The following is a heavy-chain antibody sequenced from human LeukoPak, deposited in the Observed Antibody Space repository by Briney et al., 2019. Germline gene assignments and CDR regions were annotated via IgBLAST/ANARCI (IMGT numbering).Heavy chain of an antibody. V-gene: IGHV3-23*01. CDR1: GFTFSSYA. J-gene: IGHJ4*02. CDR3: AKDRGSSGWFGALDY. CDR2: ISGSGGST. Sequence: GGSLRLSCAASGFTFSSYAMSWVRQAPGKGLEWVSAISGSGGSTYYADSVKGRFTISRDNSKNTLFLQMNSPRAEDTAVYYCAKDRGSSGWFGALDYWGQGTLVTVSS. D-gene: IGHD6-19*01.